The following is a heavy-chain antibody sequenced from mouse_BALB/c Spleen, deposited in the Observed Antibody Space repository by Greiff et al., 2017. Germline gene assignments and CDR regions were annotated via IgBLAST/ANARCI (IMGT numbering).Heavy chain of an antibody. CDR3: AVYYDYRGFAY. CDR1: GFTFSSYA. V-gene: IGHV5-9-4*01. CDR2: ISSGGSYT. J-gene: IGHJ3*01. Sequence: EVMLVESGGGLVKPGGSLKLSCAASGFTFSSYAMSWVRQSPEKRLEWVAEISSGGSYTYYPDTVTGRFTISRDNAKNTLYLEMSSLRSEDTAMYYCAVYYDYRGFAYWGQGTLVTVSA. D-gene: IGHD2-4*01.